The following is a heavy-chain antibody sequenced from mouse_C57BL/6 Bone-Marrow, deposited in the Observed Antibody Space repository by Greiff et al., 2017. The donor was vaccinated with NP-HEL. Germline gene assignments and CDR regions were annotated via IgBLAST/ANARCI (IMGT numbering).Heavy chain of an antibody. CDR2: ISRGGSYT. D-gene: IGHD2-4*01. Sequence: EVMLVESGGDLVKPGGSLKLSCAASGFTFSSYCMSWVRQTPDKRLEWVATISRGGSYTYYPDSVKGRFTLSIDNAKNTLYLQMSSLKSEDTALYDCAGHRITEAWFAYWGKGTLVTVSA. V-gene: IGHV5-6*01. J-gene: IGHJ3*01. CDR1: GFTFSSYC. CDR3: AGHRITEAWFAY.